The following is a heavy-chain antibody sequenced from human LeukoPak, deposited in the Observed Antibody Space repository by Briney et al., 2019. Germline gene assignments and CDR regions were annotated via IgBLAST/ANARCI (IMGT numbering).Heavy chain of an antibody. J-gene: IGHJ1*01. Sequence: PSETLSLTCTVSGGSISSYYWSWIRQPPGKGLEWIGYIYYSGSTYYNPSLKSRVTISVDRSKNQFSLKLSSVTAADTAVYYCARVSYYYDSSGYYTEYFQHWGQGTLVTVSS. V-gene: IGHV4-59*12. CDR3: ARVSYYYDSSGYYTEYFQH. CDR1: GGSISSYY. CDR2: IYYSGST. D-gene: IGHD3-22*01.